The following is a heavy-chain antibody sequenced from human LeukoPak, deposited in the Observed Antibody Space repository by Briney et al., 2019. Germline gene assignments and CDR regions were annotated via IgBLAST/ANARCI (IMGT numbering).Heavy chain of an antibody. Sequence: GGSLRLSCAASGFTFSRYSMNWVRQAPGKGLEWVSSISGSGGNTYYADSVKGRFTISRDNSKNTLYLQMNSLRAEDTALYYCARLGPGMNFFYLDFWGQGTLVTVSS. V-gene: IGHV3-23*01. CDR2: ISGSGGNT. D-gene: IGHD3-10*01. CDR1: GFTFSRYS. J-gene: IGHJ4*02. CDR3: ARLGPGMNFFYLDF.